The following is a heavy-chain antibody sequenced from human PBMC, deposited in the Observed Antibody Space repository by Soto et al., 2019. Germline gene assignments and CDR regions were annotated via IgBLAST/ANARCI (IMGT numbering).Heavy chain of an antibody. J-gene: IGHJ3*02. Sequence: QVQLQQWGAGLLKPSETLSLTCAVYGGFVSSGSYYWSWIRQPPGKGLEWIGEMSHSGGTHFNPSLNSRVTISVDTSKTQFSLKMSSVTAADTALYYCARVERGTVTTVVDAFAIWGPGTMVTVSS. D-gene: IGHD1-1*01. CDR3: ARVERGTVTTVVDAFAI. V-gene: IGHV4-34*01. CDR1: GGFVSSGSYY. CDR2: MSHSGGT.